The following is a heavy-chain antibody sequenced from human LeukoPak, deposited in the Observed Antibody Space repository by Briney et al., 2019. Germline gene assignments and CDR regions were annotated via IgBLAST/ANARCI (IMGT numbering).Heavy chain of an antibody. J-gene: IGHJ4*02. CDR3: ARDRRTLRYFDWLLYSDFDY. Sequence: GASVKVSCKASGYTFTSYGISWVRQAPGQVLEWMGWISAYNGNTNYAQKLQGRVTMTTDTSTSTAYMELRSLRSDDTAVYYCARDRRTLRYFDWLLYSDFDYWGQGTLVTVSS. D-gene: IGHD3-9*01. CDR2: ISAYNGNT. V-gene: IGHV1-18*01. CDR1: GYTFTSYG.